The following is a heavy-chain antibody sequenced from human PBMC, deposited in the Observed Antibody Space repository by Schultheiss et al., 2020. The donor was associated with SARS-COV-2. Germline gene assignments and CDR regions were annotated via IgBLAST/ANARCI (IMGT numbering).Heavy chain of an antibody. Sequence: SETLSLTCAVYGGSFSGYYWSWIRQPPGKGLEWIGSIYYSGSTKYNPSLKSRVTISVDKSKYQFSLKLSSVTAADTAVYYCASQGYCSGGNCYSNGWGQGTLVTVSS. D-gene: IGHD2-15*01. CDR2: IYYSGST. J-gene: IGHJ4*02. CDR1: GGSFSGYY. V-gene: IGHV4-34*01. CDR3: ASQGYCSGGNCYSNG.